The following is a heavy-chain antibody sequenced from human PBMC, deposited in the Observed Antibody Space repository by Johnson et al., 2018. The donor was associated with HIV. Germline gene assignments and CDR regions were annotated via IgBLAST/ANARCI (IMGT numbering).Heavy chain of an antibody. V-gene: IGHV3-30*04. Sequence: QVQLVESGGGVVQPGRSLRLSCAASGFTFSSYAMHWVRQAPGKGLEWVAVISYAGSNKYYADSVQRRFTISRDNSKNTLYLQMNSLRAEDTAVYYCARELGSSWYGAFDIWGQGTMVTVSS. J-gene: IGHJ3*02. CDR1: GFTFSSYA. CDR3: ARELGSSWYGAFDI. CDR2: ISYAGSNK. D-gene: IGHD6-13*01.